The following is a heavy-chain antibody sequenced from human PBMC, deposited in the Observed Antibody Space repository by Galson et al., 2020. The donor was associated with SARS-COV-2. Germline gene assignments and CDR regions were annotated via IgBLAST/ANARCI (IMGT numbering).Heavy chain of an antibody. D-gene: IGHD6-19*01. J-gene: IGHJ4*02. V-gene: IGHV3-23*01. Sequence: GGSLRLSCAASGFTFSSYAMSWVRQAPGKGLEWVSAISSSGDRTYYADSVKGRFTISRDNSKNTLYLQMNSLGADDTAVYYCSKSGGLYSSGWYDYWRQGTLVTVSS. CDR3: SKSGGLYSSGWYDY. CDR1: GFTFSSYA. CDR2: ISSSGDRT.